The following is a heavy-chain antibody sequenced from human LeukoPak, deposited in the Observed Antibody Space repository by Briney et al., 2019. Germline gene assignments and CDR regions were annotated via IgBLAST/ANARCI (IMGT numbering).Heavy chain of an antibody. V-gene: IGHV3-21*01. CDR2: ISSSSSYI. J-gene: IGHJ4*02. Sequence: SGGSLRLSCAASGFTFSSYSMNWVRQAPGKGLEWVSSISSSSSYIYYADSVKGRFTISRDNAKNSLYLQMNSLRAEDTAVYYCAREWELGAQFDYWGQGTLVTVSS. D-gene: IGHD1-26*01. CDR1: GFTFSSYS. CDR3: AREWELGAQFDY.